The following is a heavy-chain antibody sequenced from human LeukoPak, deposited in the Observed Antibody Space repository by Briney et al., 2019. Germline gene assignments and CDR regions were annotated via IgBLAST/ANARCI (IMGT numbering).Heavy chain of an antibody. CDR3: ARVYYDFLTGYYNLRGGDAFDI. Sequence: PSETLSLTCTVSGGSISSSSYYWGWIRQPPGKGLEWIGSIYYSGSTYYNPSLKSRVTISLDTSKTQFSLKLSSVTAADTAVYFCARVYYDFLTGYYNLRGGDAFDIWGQGTMVTVSS. V-gene: IGHV4-39*07. CDR2: IYYSGST. CDR1: GGSISSSSYY. J-gene: IGHJ3*02. D-gene: IGHD3-9*01.